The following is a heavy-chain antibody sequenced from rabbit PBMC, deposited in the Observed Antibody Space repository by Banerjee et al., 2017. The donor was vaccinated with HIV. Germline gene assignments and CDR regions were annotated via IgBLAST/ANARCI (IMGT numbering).Heavy chain of an antibody. CDR3: ARAGGFEKYFNL. V-gene: IGHV1S45*01. Sequence: QEQLEESGGDLVKPEGSLTLTCTASGFSFSSSYWICWVRQAPGKGLEWIACIYGGSSGSTYYASWAKGRVTISKTSSTTVTLQMTSLTAADTATYFCARAGGFEKYFNLWGQGTLVTVS. CDR1: GFSFSSSYW. J-gene: IGHJ4*01. CDR2: IYGGSSGST. D-gene: IGHD1-1*01.